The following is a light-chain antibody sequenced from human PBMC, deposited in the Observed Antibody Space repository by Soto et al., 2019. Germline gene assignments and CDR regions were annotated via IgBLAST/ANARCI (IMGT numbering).Light chain of an antibody. Sequence: QSALTQPPSASGSPGQSVTISCTGTSSDIGAYNYVSWYQQYPGKAPKLIIYDVTERPSGVPDRFSGSKSGNTASLTVSGLRADDEAVYYCNSYTSSSTLVVFGGGTKLTVL. V-gene: IGLV2-8*01. CDR2: DVT. J-gene: IGLJ2*01. CDR1: SSDIGAYNY. CDR3: NSYTSSSTLVV.